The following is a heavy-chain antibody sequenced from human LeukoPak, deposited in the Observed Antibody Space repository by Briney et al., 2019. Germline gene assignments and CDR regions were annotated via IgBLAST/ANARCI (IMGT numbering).Heavy chain of an antibody. CDR1: GFSFNSYT. CDR3: ARGGARYLDN. D-gene: IGHD3-9*01. V-gene: IGHV3-7*01. Sequence: GGSLRLSCVASGFSFNSYTMSWVRQAPGKGREWVAKMKEDGSDIYYVDSVKGRFTICRDNAKNSLCLQMSSLRVEDTAVYYCARGGARYLDNWGQGTLVTVSS. CDR2: MKEDGSDI. J-gene: IGHJ4*02.